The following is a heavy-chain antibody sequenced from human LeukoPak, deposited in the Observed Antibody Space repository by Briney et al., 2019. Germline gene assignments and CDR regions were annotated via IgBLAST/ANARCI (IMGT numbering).Heavy chain of an antibody. CDR1: GFTFVEIS. CDR3: AREMLNEVSYYYNALDV. D-gene: IGHD2-8*01. J-gene: IGHJ6*02. CDR2: IRSKAYGGTA. Sequence: GESLRLSCTTSGFTFVEISLTCVRQAQKKGLEWVGFIRSKAYGGTADYAASVRGRFTISRDDSKSIAYLQMKSLKTDDTADYYCAREMLNEVSYYYNALDVWGQGTTVIVSS. V-gene: IGHV3-49*04.